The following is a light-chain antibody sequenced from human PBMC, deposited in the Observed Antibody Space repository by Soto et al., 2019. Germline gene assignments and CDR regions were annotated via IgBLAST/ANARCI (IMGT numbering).Light chain of an antibody. CDR1: QSINTY. V-gene: IGKV3-11*01. J-gene: IGKJ3*01. CDR3: QQYNTWH. CDR2: DAS. Sequence: EVELTQSPATLSLSPGEIATLSCRASQSINTYLAWYQQKPGQAPRLLIYDASNRAAGIPARFSGSGSGTDFTLTISSLEPEDSAVYYCQQYNTWHFGPGTTVDFK.